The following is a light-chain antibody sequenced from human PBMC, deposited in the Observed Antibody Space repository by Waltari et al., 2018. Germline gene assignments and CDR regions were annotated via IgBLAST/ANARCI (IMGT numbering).Light chain of an antibody. Sequence: QSVLTQPPSVSAAPGQKVTISCSGSSSNIGNNYVSWYQQLPGTAPKLLIYDNTKRPSGIPDRFSAAKSGTSATLGITGRQTGDEADYYCGTWDSSLSQGVFGGGTKLTVL. CDR3: GTWDSSLSQGV. V-gene: IGLV1-51*01. CDR1: SSNIGNNY. J-gene: IGLJ2*01. CDR2: DNT.